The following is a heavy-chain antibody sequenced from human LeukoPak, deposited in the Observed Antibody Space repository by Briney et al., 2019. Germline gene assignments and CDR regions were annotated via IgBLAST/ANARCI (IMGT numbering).Heavy chain of an antibody. CDR3: ARDNSVRDEAWWFYP. Sequence: ASVKVSCKTSGYTFTTYGISWVRQAPGQGLEWMGWISAYNGNTNCAQKLQGRVTMTTDTSTSTDYLELSSLRSEDTAVYYCARDNSVRDEAWWFYPWGQGTLVTVSS. J-gene: IGHJ5*02. V-gene: IGHV1-18*01. D-gene: IGHD5-24*01. CDR2: ISAYNGNT. CDR1: GYTFTTYG.